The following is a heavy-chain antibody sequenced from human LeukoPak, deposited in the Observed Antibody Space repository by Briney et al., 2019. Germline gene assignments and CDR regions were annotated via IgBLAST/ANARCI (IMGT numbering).Heavy chain of an antibody. J-gene: IGHJ4*02. CDR1: GFTFSTYA. CDR2: ITGGGDST. Sequence: GGSLRLSCAASGFTFSTYAMSWVRQAPGKGLEWVSAITGGGDSTYYADSVKGGFTISRDNSKNTLYLQMNSLGAEDTAVYFCAKDYSGNYANEIPVDYWGQGTLVTVSS. D-gene: IGHD3-10*01. V-gene: IGHV3-23*01. CDR3: AKDYSGNYANEIPVDY.